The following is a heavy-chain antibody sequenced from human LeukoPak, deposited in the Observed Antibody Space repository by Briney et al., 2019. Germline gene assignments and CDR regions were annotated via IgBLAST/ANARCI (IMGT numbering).Heavy chain of an antibody. CDR1: GGSISSSSYY. CDR3: ARLSVDTAMVTSYYFDY. CDR2: TYYSGST. D-gene: IGHD5-18*01. J-gene: IGHJ4*02. Sequence: SETLSLTCTVSGGSISSSSYYWGWIRQPPGKGLEWIGSTYYSGSTYYNPSLKSRVTISVDTSKNQFSLKLSSVTAADTAVYYCARLSVDTAMVTSYYFDYWGQGTLVTVSS. V-gene: IGHV4-39*01.